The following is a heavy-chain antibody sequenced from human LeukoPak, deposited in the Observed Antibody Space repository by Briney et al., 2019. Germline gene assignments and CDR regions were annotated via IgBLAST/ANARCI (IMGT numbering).Heavy chain of an antibody. CDR1: GYTFTSYD. J-gene: IGHJ6*03. CDR3: ARAVEEFGEPSRWGLSPYYMDV. V-gene: IGHV1-18*01. Sequence: GASVKVSCKASGYTFTSYDINWVRQATGQGLEWMGWISAYNGNTNYAQKLQGRVTMTTDTSTSTAYMELRSLRSDDTAVYYCARAVEEFGEPSRWGLSPYYMDVWGKGTTVTISS. D-gene: IGHD3-10*01. CDR2: ISAYNGNT.